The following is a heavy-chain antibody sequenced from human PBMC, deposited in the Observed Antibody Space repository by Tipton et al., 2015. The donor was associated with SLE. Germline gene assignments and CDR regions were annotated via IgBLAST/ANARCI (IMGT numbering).Heavy chain of an antibody. CDR2: IYHSGST. CDR3: ARERLYSSSWFSD. CDR1: GYSISSGYY. D-gene: IGHD6-13*01. J-gene: IGHJ4*02. V-gene: IGHV4-38-2*02. Sequence: TLSLTCSVSGYSISSGYYWAWIREPPGKGLECIGAIYHSGSTFYNPSLKSRVTISVDTSENRFYLKLTSVTAADTAVYYCARERLYSSSWFSDWGQGTLVTVSS.